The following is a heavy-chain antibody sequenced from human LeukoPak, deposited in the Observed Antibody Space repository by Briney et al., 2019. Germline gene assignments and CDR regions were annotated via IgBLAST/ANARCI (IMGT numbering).Heavy chain of an antibody. CDR3: ARDTDMVRGVIKRAFDI. J-gene: IGHJ3*02. CDR2: IYYSGST. V-gene: IGHV4-30-4*08. CDR1: GGSISSGDYY. D-gene: IGHD3-10*01. Sequence: SETLSLTCPVSGGSISSGDYYWSWIRQPPGKGLEWIGYIYYSGSTYYNPSLKSRVTISVDTSKNQFSLKLSSVTAADTAVYYCARDTDMVRGVIKRAFDIWGQGTMVTVSS.